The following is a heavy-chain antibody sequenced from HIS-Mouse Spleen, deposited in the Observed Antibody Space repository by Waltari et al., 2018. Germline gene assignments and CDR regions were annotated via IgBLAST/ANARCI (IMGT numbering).Heavy chain of an antibody. CDR2: IYYSGST. J-gene: IGHJ2*01. D-gene: IGHD6-13*01. CDR1: GGYISSSGYY. CDR3: AREIPYSSSWYDWYFDL. Sequence: QLQLQESGPGLVKPSDTLSLTCPVSGGYISSSGYYWGGIRQPPGKGLEWIGSIYYSGSTYYNPSLKSRVTISVDTSKNQFSLKLSSVTAADTAVYYCAREIPYSSSWYDWYFDLWGRGTLVTVSS. V-gene: IGHV4-39*07.